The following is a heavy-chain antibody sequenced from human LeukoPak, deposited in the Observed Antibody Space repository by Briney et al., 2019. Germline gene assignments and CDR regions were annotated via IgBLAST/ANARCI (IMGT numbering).Heavy chain of an antibody. CDR1: GFTFSSYA. Sequence: GGSLRLSCAASGFTFSSYAMHWVRQAPGKGLEWVAVISYDGSNKYYADSVKGRFTISRDNSRNSLYLQMNSLRAEDTAIYYCANGKTGLSGSPLDYWGQGTLVTVSS. CDR2: ISYDGSNK. J-gene: IGHJ4*02. V-gene: IGHV3-30-3*01. CDR3: ANGKTGLSGSPLDY. D-gene: IGHD6-13*01.